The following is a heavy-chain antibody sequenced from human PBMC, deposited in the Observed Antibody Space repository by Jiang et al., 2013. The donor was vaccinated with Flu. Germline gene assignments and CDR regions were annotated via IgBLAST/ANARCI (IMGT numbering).Heavy chain of an antibody. D-gene: IGHD2-2*01. CDR2: ISSSSSYI. CDR3: ARGLYCSSTSCYFSDY. J-gene: IGHJ4*02. Sequence: QLVESGGGLVKPGGSLRLSCAASGFTFSSYSMNWVRQAPGKGLEWVSSISSSSSYIYYADSVKGRFTISRDNAKNSLYLQMNSLRAEDTAVYYRARGLYCSSTSCYFSDYWGQGTLVTVSS. CDR1: GFTFSSYS. V-gene: IGHV3-21*01.